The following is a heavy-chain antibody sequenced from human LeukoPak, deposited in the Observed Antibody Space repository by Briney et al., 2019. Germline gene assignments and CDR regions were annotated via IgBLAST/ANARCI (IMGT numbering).Heavy chain of an antibody. CDR3: ARLVVVPAAIPPSDY. J-gene: IGHJ4*02. V-gene: IGHV1-24*01. CDR1: GYTPTELS. CDR2: FDPEDGET. D-gene: IGHD2-2*01. Sequence: ASVKVSCRVSGYTPTELSMHWVRQAPGKGLEWMGGFDPEDGETIYAQKFQGRVTITADESTSTAYMELSSLRSEDTAVYYCARLVVVPAAIPPSDYWGQGTLVTVSS.